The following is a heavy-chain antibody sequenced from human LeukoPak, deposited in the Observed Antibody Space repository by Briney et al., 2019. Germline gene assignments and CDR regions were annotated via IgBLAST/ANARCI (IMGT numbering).Heavy chain of an antibody. CDR1: GYTFISYD. CDR3: ARAGLPLRGTTRGNWFDP. V-gene: IGHV1-8*01. Sequence: ASVKVSCKASGYTFISYDIIWVRQATGQGLECMGWMNPNGGNTGYAQKFQGRVTMTRDTSISTAYMGLSRLRSDDTAVYYCARAGLPLRGTTRGNWFDPWGQGTLVTVSS. D-gene: IGHD1-7*01. J-gene: IGHJ5*02. CDR2: MNPNGGNT.